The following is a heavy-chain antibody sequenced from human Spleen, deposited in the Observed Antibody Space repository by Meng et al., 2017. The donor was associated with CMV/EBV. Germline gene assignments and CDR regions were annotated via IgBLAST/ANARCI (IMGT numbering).Heavy chain of an antibody. CDR3: ARMPLYSGYDYGMDV. CDR1: GFALSASGMC. CDR2: IDWDDDE. V-gene: IGHV2-70*17. J-gene: IGHJ6*02. D-gene: IGHD5-12*01. Sequence: SGPTLVKPTQTLTLTCTFSGFALSASGMCVIWIRQPPGKALEWLARIDWDDDEFHSTSLRTRLTISKDTSKNQVVLTVTNMDPVDTATYFCARMPLYSGYDYGMDVWGQGTTVTVSS.